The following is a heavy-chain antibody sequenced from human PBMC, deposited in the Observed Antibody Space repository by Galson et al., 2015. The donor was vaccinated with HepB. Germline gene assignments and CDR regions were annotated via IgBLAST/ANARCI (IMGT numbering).Heavy chain of an antibody. CDR3: ARIGRAEDIVVVPAAISLDP. CDR2: ISAYNGNT. V-gene: IGHV1-18*01. Sequence: SCKASGYTFTSYGISWVRQAPGQGLEWMGWISAYNGNTNYAQKLQGRVTMTTDTSTSTAYMELRSLRSDDTAVYYCARIGRAEDIVVVPAAISLDPWGQGTLVTVSS. J-gene: IGHJ5*02. CDR1: GYTFTSYG. D-gene: IGHD2-2*01.